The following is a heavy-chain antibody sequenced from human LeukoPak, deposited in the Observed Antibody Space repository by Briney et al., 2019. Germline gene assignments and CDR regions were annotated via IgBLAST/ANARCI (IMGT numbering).Heavy chain of an antibody. CDR2: IYTSGST. CDR3: ARVKPGITIFGVYNAFDI. D-gene: IGHD3-3*01. J-gene: IGHJ3*02. V-gene: IGHV4-61*02. CDR1: GGSISSGSYY. Sequence: PSQTLSLTCTVSGGSISSGSYYWSWIRQPAGTGLEWVGRIYTSGSTNYNPSLKSRVTISVDTSKNQFSLKLSSVTAADTAVYYCARVKPGITIFGVYNAFDIWGQGTMVTVSS.